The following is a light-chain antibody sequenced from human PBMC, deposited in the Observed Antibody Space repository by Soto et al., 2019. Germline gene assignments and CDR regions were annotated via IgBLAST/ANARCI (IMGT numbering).Light chain of an antibody. CDR2: DAS. Sequence: EIVLTQSPVTLSLSPGERATLSCRAIRSVNNFVAWYQQKPGQAPSLLISDASNRATGIPARFSGSGSGTDFTLTISSLEPEDFAVYYCQQRSNWPPSITFGQGTRLEIK. V-gene: IGKV3-11*01. J-gene: IGKJ5*01. CDR1: RSVNNF. CDR3: QQRSNWPPSIT.